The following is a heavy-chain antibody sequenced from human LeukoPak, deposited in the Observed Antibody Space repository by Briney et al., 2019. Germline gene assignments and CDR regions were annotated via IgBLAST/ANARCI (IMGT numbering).Heavy chain of an antibody. CDR3: AVHVLRILEWSD. Sequence: SETLSLTCTVSGGSISSGGYYWSWIRQHPGKGLEWIGYIYYSGSTYYNPSLKSRVTISVDTSKNQFSLKLSPVTAADTAVYYCAVHVLRILEWSDWGQGTLVTVSS. CDR2: IYYSGST. CDR1: GGSISSGGYY. V-gene: IGHV4-31*03. J-gene: IGHJ4*02. D-gene: IGHD3-3*01.